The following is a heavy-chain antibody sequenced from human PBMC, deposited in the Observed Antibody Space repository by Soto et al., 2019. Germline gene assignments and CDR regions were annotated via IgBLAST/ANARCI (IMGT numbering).Heavy chain of an antibody. V-gene: IGHV3-21*01. D-gene: IGHD3-10*01. Sequence: EVQLVESGGGLVKPGGSLRLSCAASGFTFSRYSMNWVRQAPGKGLEWVSSISSSSSYIYYADSVKGRFTISRDNAKNSLYLQMNSLRAEDTAVYYCAREGVQHGSGPYYYYGMDVCGQGTTVTVSS. CDR3: AREGVQHGSGPYYYYGMDV. CDR2: ISSSSSYI. CDR1: GFTFSRYS. J-gene: IGHJ6*02.